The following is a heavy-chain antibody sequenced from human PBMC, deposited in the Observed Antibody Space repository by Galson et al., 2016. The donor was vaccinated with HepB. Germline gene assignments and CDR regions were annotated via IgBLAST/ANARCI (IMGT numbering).Heavy chain of an antibody. CDR2: ISHTGNA. CDR1: GDSISSGDYS. J-gene: IGHJ4*02. Sequence: TLSLTCAVSGDSISSGDYSWTWIRKPPGTGLEWIGHISHTGNAYYSPPLKSRVTMSVDRPKNHFSLHLASVTAADTAVYYCARGPRLLRAYGDLISYFDYWGQGILVAVSS. V-gene: IGHV4-30-2*01. D-gene: IGHD3-10*01. CDR3: ARGPRLLRAYGDLISYFDY.